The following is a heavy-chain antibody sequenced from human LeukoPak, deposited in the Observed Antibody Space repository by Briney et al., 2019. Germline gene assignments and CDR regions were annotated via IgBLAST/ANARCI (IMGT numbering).Heavy chain of an antibody. D-gene: IGHD3-3*01. CDR3: AKSVRFLENYYYMDV. Sequence: GGSLRLSCAASGFTFSSYGMHWVRQAPGKGLEWVAFIRYDGSNKYYADSVKGRFTISRDNSKNTLYLQMNSLRAEDTAVYYCAKSVRFLENYYYMDVWGKGTTVTVSS. CDR1: GFTFSSYG. V-gene: IGHV3-30*02. CDR2: IRYDGSNK. J-gene: IGHJ6*03.